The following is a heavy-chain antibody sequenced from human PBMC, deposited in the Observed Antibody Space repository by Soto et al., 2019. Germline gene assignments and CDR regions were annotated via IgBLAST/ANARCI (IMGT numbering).Heavy chain of an antibody. CDR1: GFTFSDAW. CDR2: IESKGAGGTT. CDR3: TPTTGIAFYFDS. J-gene: IGHJ4*02. Sequence: EVQLVESGGGLVKPGGSLRLSCAASGFTFSDAWMSWVRQAPGKGLEWVGRIESKGAGGTTDYAAPVKGRFTISRDDSKNTLYLQMNSLKIEDTAVYYCTPTTGIAFYFDSWGQGTLVTVSS. V-gene: IGHV3-15*04. D-gene: IGHD6-13*01.